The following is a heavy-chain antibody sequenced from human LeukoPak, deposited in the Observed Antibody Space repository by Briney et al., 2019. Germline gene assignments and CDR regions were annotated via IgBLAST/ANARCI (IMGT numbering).Heavy chain of an antibody. V-gene: IGHV3-7*01. CDR1: GFSFRDFW. J-gene: IGHJ4*02. Sequence: GGSLRLSCAASGFSFRDFWMAWVRQAPGKGLEWVANINQGGSVKYYVDSVKGRFTISRDDAESSLYVQMNSLRDEDTAVYYCARFGYSGWNLEYWGQGTLVTVSS. D-gene: IGHD5-12*01. CDR2: INQGGSVK. CDR3: ARFGYSGWNLEY.